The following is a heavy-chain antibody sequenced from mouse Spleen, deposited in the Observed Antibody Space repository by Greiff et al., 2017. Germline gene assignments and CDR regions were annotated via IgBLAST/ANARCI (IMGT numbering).Heavy chain of an antibody. D-gene: IGHD3-2*01. CDR1: GYTFTSYW. Sequence: VQLQQPGAELVRPGSSVKLSCKASGYTFTSYWMHWVKQRPIQGLEWIGNIDPSDSETHYNQKFKDKATLTVDKSSSTAYMQLSSLTSEDSAVYYCARSRTARATPLAYWGQGTLVTVSA. CDR3: ARSRTARATPLAY. CDR2: IDPSDSET. V-gene: IGHV1-52*01. J-gene: IGHJ3*01.